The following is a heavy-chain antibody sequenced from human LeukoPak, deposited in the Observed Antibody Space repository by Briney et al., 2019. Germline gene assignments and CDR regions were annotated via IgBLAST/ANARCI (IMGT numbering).Heavy chain of an antibody. V-gene: IGHV3-43*02. D-gene: IGHD6-19*01. J-gene: IGHJ4*02. Sequence: PGGSLRLSCAASGFTFDDFAMHWARPAPGKGLEWVSLISGNGASTYYADSVKGRFTISRDNSKNSLYLQMNSLRTEDTALYYCAKDGYSSGWLMPYPDYWGQGSLVTVSS. CDR3: AKDGYSSGWLMPYPDY. CDR1: GFTFDDFA. CDR2: ISGNGAST.